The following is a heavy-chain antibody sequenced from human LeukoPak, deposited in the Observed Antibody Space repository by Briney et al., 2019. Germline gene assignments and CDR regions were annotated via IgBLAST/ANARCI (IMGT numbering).Heavy chain of an antibody. V-gene: IGHV4-61*02. Sequence: SETLSLTCTVSGGSISSGSYYWSWIRQPAGKGLEWIARIYTSGSTNYNPALKSRVTISVDTSKNQFSLKLSSVTAADTAVYYCAREEVQYYYYYYMDVWGKGTTVTVSS. D-gene: IGHD1-1*01. CDR2: IYTSGST. CDR1: GGSISSGSYY. J-gene: IGHJ6*03. CDR3: AREEVQYYYYYYMDV.